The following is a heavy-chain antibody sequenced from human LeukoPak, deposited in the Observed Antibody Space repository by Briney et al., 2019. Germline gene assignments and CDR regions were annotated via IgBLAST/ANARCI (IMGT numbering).Heavy chain of an antibody. J-gene: IGHJ4*02. D-gene: IGHD6-19*01. V-gene: IGHV3-21*01. CDR1: GFTFNSFS. Sequence: GGSPRLSCAASGFTFNSFSMNWVRQAPGKGLEWVSFISHSSISIYCADSVKGRFTISRDNAKNSLYLQMNSLRAEDTAVYYCARVVGESIAVAGNDYWGQGTLVTVSS. CDR3: ARVVGESIAVAGNDY. CDR2: ISHSSISI.